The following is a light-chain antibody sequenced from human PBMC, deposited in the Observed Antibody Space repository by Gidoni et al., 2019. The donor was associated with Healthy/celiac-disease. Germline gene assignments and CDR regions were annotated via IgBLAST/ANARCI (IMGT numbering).Light chain of an antibody. CDR1: QSVSSSY. V-gene: IGKV3-20*01. CDR2: GAS. J-gene: IGKJ2*01. Sequence: EILLTHSPLTLSLSPGERATLSCRARQSVSSSYLAWYQQKPGQAPRPLIYGASSRATGIPDRFSGSGSGTDLSLTISRLEPEDFAVYYCQQYGSSPKYTFGQGTKLEIK. CDR3: QQYGSSPKYT.